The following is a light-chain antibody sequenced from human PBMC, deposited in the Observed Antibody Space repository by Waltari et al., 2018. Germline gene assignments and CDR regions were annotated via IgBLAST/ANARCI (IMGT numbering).Light chain of an antibody. V-gene: IGLV3-21*02. CDR1: DIAFKN. Sequence: SYVLTPPPSVSVAPGQTAKITCGGSDIAFKNGHWYQQKPGQAPVLCVYDDTDRPSGIPERFSGSNSRNTATLTISRVEAGDEADYYCQGWDHGSDGGVFGGGTELIV. CDR2: DDT. CDR3: QGWDHGSDGGV. J-gene: IGLJ3*02.